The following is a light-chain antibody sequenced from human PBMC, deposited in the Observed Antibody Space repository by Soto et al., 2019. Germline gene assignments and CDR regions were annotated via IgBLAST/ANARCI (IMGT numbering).Light chain of an antibody. Sequence: EIVLTQSPGTLSLSPGESATLSCRASQRVSTTYVAWYQQRPGQAPRLLIYDAYRRAIGTPGRFSGSGSGTDFTLSISRLEPEDFAVYYCQHYGGSPGTFGQGTKV. J-gene: IGKJ1*01. CDR1: QRVSTTY. V-gene: IGKV3-20*01. CDR2: DAY. CDR3: QHYGGSPGT.